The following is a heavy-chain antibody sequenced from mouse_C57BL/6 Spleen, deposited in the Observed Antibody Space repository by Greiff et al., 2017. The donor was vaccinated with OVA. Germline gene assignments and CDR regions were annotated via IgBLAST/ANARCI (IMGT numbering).Heavy chain of an antibody. CDR2: ISSGSSTI. D-gene: IGHD1-1*01. Sequence: EVKVVESGGGLVKPGGSLKLSCAASGFTFSDYGMHWVRQAPEKGLEWVAYISSGSSTIYYADTVKGRFTISRDNAKNTLFLQMTSLRSEDTAMYYCARPGTVVDFAYWGQGTLVTVSA. V-gene: IGHV5-17*01. J-gene: IGHJ3*01. CDR1: GFTFSDYG. CDR3: ARPGTVVDFAY.